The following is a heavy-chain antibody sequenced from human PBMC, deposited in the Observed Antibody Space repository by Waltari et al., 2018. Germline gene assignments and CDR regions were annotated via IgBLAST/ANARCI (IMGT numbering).Heavy chain of an antibody. V-gene: IGHV4-59*01. D-gene: IGHD6-13*01. J-gene: IGHJ4*02. CDR1: GGAMSSYY. CDR2: IYYSGST. CDR3: ARSSSWYVDY. Sequence: VQLQESGSGLVKPSEPLTLNCTVAGGAMSSYYRPWIRQPPGKGLECIGYIYYSGSTNYNPSLKSRVTISVDTSKNQFSLKLSSVTAADTAVYYCARSSSWYVDYWGQGTLVTVSS.